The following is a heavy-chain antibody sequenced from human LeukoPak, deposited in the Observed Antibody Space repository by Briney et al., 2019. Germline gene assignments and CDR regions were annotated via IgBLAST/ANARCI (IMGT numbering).Heavy chain of an antibody. CDR2: IIPIFGTT. CDR1: GGTFSSYA. CDR3: ARGYVQQLVQV. J-gene: IGHJ3*01. Sequence: GASVKVSCKASGGTFSSYAISWVRQAPGQGLEWMGGIIPIFGTTNYAQKFQDRVTITADKSTSTAYMELSSLRSEDTAVYYCARGYVQQLVQVWGQGTMVTVSS. V-gene: IGHV1-69*06. D-gene: IGHD6-13*01.